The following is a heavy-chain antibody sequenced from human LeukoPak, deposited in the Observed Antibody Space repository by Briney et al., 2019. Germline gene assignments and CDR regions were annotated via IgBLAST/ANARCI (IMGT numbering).Heavy chain of an antibody. CDR2: INPQSGAT. Sequence: ASVKVSCKASGYTFTGNFMHWVRQAPGQGLECMGWINPQSGATAYAQKFQGRVTMTRDTSISTAYMKLSRLRSDDTAVYYCARVLKGGDYGGNWFDPWGQGTLVTVSS. D-gene: IGHD4-23*01. J-gene: IGHJ5*02. CDR3: ARVLKGGDYGGNWFDP. V-gene: IGHV1-2*02. CDR1: GYTFTGNF.